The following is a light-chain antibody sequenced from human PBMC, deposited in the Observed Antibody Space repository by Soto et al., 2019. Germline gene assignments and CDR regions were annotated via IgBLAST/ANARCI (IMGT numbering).Light chain of an antibody. CDR1: QDISNY. V-gene: IGKV1-33*01. J-gene: IGKJ2*01. CDR3: QQYDNLPPYT. Sequence: DIQMTQSPSSLSASIGDRVTITCQASQDISNYLNCYQQKPGKAPKLLIYDASNLETGVPSRFSGSGSGTDFTLTISSLQPEDIATYYCQQYDNLPPYTFGQGTKLEIK. CDR2: DAS.